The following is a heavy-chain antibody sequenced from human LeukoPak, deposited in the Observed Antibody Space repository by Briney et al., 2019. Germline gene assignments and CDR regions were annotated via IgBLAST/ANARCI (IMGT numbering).Heavy chain of an antibody. CDR3: ARHLYDFWSGYYWPFDY. D-gene: IGHD3-3*01. CDR1: GYSFTSYW. J-gene: IGHJ4*02. Sequence: GESLKISCKGSGYSFTSYWIGWVRQMPGKGLEWMGIIYPGDSDTRYSPPFQGLVTISADKSISTAYLQWSSLKASDTAMYYCARHLYDFWSGYYWPFDYWGQGTLITVSS. V-gene: IGHV5-51*01. CDR2: IYPGDSDT.